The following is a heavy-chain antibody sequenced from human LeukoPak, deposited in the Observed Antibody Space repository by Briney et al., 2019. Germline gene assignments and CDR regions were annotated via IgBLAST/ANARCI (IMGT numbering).Heavy chain of an antibody. CDR3: AIGMVRGVITARMDV. CDR1: GGTFSSYA. V-gene: IGHV1-69*04. D-gene: IGHD3-10*01. CDR2: IIPILGIA. J-gene: IGHJ6*02. Sequence: ASVKVSCKASGGTFSSYAISWVRQAPGQGLEWMGRIIPILGIANYAQKFQGRVTITADKSTSTAYMELSSLRSEDTAVYYCAIGMVRGVITARMDVWGQGTTVTVSS.